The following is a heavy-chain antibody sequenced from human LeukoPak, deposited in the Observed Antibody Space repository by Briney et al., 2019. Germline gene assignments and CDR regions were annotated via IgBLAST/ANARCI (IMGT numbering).Heavy chain of an antibody. CDR1: GFIFSDQY. J-gene: IGHJ3*02. V-gene: IGHV3-72*01. Sequence: GGSLRLSCAVSGFIFSDQYMDWVRQAPGKGLEWVGRTQNKANSYTMDYAASVRGRFTISRDDSKNSLSLQMNSLKTEGTAVYYCVRRNYVAFDIWGQGTMVIVSS. D-gene: IGHD1-7*01. CDR3: VRRNYVAFDI. CDR2: TQNKANSYTM.